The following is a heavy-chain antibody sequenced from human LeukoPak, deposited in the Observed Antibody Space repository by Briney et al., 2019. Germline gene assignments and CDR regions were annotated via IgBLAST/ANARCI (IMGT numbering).Heavy chain of an antibody. D-gene: IGHD6-13*01. CDR3: ARHNPGYWAKHNGDY. V-gene: IGHV4-34*01. J-gene: IGHJ4*02. CDR1: GGSFSGYY. CDR2: INHSGST. Sequence: SETLSLTCAVYGGSFSGYYWSWIRQPPGKGLEWIGEINHSGSTNYNPSLKSRVTISVDTSKNQFSLKLSSVTAADTAVYYCARHNPGYWAKHNGDYWGQGTLVTVSS.